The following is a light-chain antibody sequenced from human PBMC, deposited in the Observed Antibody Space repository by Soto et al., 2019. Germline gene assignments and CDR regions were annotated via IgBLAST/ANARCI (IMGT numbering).Light chain of an antibody. CDR3: QQANSFPLT. CDR2: AAS. J-gene: IGKJ4*01. CDR1: QGISSD. Sequence: ALRMTQSPSSLSASTVARVNMTGRASQGISSDLAWYQQKPGKAPKLLIYAASTLQSGVPSRFSGSGSGTDFTLTISSLQPEDFATYYCQQANSFPLTCGGGTKVDIK. V-gene: IGKV1-8*01.